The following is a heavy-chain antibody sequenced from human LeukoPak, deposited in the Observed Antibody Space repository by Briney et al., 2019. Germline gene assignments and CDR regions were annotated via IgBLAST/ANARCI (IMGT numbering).Heavy chain of an antibody. D-gene: IGHD4-23*01. V-gene: IGHV3-7*01. CDR2: IRQDGNEK. J-gene: IGHJ4*02. CDR3: ARAGRSFYGGSSDY. CDR1: GFTFSSHW. Sequence: PGGSLRLSFAASGFTFSSHWMSWVRQASGKGLEWVAHIRQDGNEKQYMESVRGRFTISRDNTKNSMYLQMDSLRDEDTAVYYCARAGRSFYGGSSDYWGQGTLVTVSS.